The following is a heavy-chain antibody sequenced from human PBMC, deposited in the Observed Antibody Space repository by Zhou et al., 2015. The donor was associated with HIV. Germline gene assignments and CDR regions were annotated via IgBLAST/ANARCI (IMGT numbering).Heavy chain of an antibody. J-gene: IGHJ2*01. CDR1: GFIFSSYA. CDR3: ATQTTVSRSYWYFDL. V-gene: IGHV3-33*08. CDR2: IWYDGSNK. D-gene: IGHD4-17*01. Sequence: QVQLVESGGGVVQPGRSLRLSCAASGFIFSSYAMHWVRQAPGRGLQWVAVIWYDGSNKFYTDSVEGRFTISRDNSKNTLYLQMNSLRAEDTAVYYCATQTTVSRSYWYFDLWGRGTLVTVSS.